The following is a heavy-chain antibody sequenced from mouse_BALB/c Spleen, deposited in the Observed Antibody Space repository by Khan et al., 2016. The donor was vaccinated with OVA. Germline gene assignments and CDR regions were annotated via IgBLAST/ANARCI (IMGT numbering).Heavy chain of an antibody. CDR2: IWTGGST. CDR3: ARYYGNYGWYFDV. CDR1: GFSLTSYG. D-gene: IGHD2-1*01. J-gene: IGHJ1*01. V-gene: IGHV2-9*02. Sequence: QVQLKQSGPGLVAPSQSLSITCTVSGFSLTSYGVHWVRQPPGKGLEWLGVIWTGGSTNYNSALMSRLSISKDNSKSQVFLKMNSLQTDDTAMYYCARYYGNYGWYFDVWGAGNTVTVSS.